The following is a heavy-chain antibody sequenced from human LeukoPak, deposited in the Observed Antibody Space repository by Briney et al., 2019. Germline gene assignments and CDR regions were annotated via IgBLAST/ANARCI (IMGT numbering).Heavy chain of an antibody. CDR2: IDWDDDK. CDR3: ARTYDSSGYYYFAYFDY. J-gene: IGHJ4*02. D-gene: IGHD3-22*01. V-gene: IGHV2-70*11. Sequence: TLSLTCTVSGGSISSSSYYWAWIRQPPGKALEWLARIDWDDDKYYSTSLKTRLTISKDTSKNQVVLTMTNMDPVDTATYYCARTYDSSGYYYFAYFDYWGQGTLVTVSS. CDR1: GGSISSSSYY.